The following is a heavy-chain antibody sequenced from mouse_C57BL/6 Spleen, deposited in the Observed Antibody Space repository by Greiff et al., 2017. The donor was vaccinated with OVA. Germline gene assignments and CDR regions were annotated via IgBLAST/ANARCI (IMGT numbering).Heavy chain of an antibody. D-gene: IGHD2-5*01. CDR3: ARQGDYSNYVWYFDV. CDR2: ISNGGGST. J-gene: IGHJ1*03. V-gene: IGHV5-12*01. CDR1: GFTFSDYY. Sequence: EVQVVESGGGLVQPGGSLKLSCAASGFTFSDYYMYWVRQTPEKRLEWVAYISNGGGSTYYPDTVKGRFTISRDNAKNTLYLQMSRLKSEDTAMYYCARQGDYSNYVWYFDVWGTGTTVTVSS.